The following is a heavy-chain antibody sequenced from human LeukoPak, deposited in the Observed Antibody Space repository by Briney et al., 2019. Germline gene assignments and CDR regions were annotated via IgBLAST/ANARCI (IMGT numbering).Heavy chain of an antibody. D-gene: IGHD6-13*01. CDR1: GFTFSDYY. CDR3: GRDPSPSSRTSDAFDI. CDR2: ISSSGSTI. J-gene: IGHJ3*02. V-gene: IGHV3-11*01. Sequence: PGGSLRLSCAASGFTFSDYYMSWIRQAPGKGLEWVSYISSSGSTIYYADSVKGRFTISRDNAKNSLYLQMNSLRAEDTAVYYCGRDPSPSSRTSDAFDIWGQGTMVTVSS.